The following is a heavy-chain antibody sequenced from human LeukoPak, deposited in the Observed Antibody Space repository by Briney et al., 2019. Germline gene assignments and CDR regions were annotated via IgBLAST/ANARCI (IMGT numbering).Heavy chain of an antibody. CDR1: GFTFSSSA. J-gene: IGHJ4*02. CDR3: ATGPPFDN. V-gene: IGHV3-23*01. Sequence: GGSLRLSCAASGFTFSSSAWSWVRQAPGKGLEWVSAVSGSGDRIDYADSVKGRFTISRDNSKDTLFLQMSSLRAEDTAVYFCATGPPFDNWGQGTLVTVST. CDR2: VSGSGDRI.